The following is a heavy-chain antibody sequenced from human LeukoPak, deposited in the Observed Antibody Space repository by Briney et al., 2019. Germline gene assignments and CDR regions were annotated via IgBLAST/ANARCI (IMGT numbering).Heavy chain of an antibody. V-gene: IGHV4-39*07. CDR3: ARDAPSQWLVHDGTYYFDY. CDR1: GGSISSSSYY. CDR2: IYYNGST. Sequence: SETLSLTCTVSGGSISSSSYYWGCIRQPPGKGLEWIGSIYYNGSTYYNPSLKSRVTISVDTSKNQFSLKLSSVTAADTAVYYCARDAPSQWLVHDGTYYFDYWGQGTLVTVSS. D-gene: IGHD6-19*01. J-gene: IGHJ4*02.